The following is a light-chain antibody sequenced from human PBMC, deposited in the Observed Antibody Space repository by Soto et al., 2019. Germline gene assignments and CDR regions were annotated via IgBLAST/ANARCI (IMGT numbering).Light chain of an antibody. J-gene: IGKJ4*01. Sequence: EVVMTQSPATLSVSPGERATLSCRASQSVGTNLAWYQQKPGQGPRLLICDVSTRATGVPTRISGSGSGTEFSLTISSLQSEDFAVYYCQQYNDWPITFGGGTKVDIK. CDR2: DVS. V-gene: IGKV3D-15*01. CDR3: QQYNDWPIT. CDR1: QSVGTN.